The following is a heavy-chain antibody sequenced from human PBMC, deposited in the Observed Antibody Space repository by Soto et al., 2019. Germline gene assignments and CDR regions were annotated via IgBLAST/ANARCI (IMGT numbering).Heavy chain of an antibody. Sequence: SGGSLRLSCAASGFTFSSYSMNWVRQAPGKGLEWVSSISSSSSYIYYADSVKGRFTISRDNAKNSLYLQMNSLRAEDTAVYYCARVPYYDFWSGYYMDVWGQGTTVTVSS. J-gene: IGHJ6*02. CDR1: GFTFSSYS. CDR3: ARVPYYDFWSGYYMDV. CDR2: ISSSSSYI. V-gene: IGHV3-21*01. D-gene: IGHD3-3*01.